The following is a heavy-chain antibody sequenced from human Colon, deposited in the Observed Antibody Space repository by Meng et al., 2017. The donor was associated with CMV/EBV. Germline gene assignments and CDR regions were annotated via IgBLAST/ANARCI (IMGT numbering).Heavy chain of an antibody. Sequence: GESLKISCAASGFTFSGSGMHWVRQAPGKGLEWVALISYDGSIKYYVDSVKGRFTISRDNSKNTLSLQMNSLRGDDTAVYYCVRVGDYPGGYFDYWGLGTLVTV. CDR3: VRVGDYPGGYFDY. CDR1: GFTFSGSG. D-gene: IGHD4-17*01. CDR2: ISYDGSIK. J-gene: IGHJ4*02. V-gene: IGHV3-30*19.